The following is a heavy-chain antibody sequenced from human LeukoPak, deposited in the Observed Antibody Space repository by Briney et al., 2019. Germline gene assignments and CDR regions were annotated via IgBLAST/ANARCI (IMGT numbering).Heavy chain of an antibody. Sequence: ASVKVSCKVSGSSVTELSMQWVRRAPGNGLECLGGFDPEEAKMVYAQKFQGRVTMTEDTSTDTAYMELRGLTSEDTAVYYCATRSGDFWSGYVDWGQGTLVAVSS. CDR3: ATRSGDFWSGYVD. D-gene: IGHD3-3*01. J-gene: IGHJ4*02. CDR1: GSSVTELS. V-gene: IGHV1-24*01. CDR2: FDPEEAKM.